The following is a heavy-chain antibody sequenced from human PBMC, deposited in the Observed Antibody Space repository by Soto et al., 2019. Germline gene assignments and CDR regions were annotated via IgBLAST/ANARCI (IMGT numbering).Heavy chain of an antibody. J-gene: IGHJ5*02. V-gene: IGHV3-74*01. D-gene: IGHD2-15*01. CDR2: INSDGSST. CDR3: ARDQGYCSGGSCNLNWFDP. Sequence: EVQLVESGGGLVQPGGSLRLSCAASGFTFSSYWMHWVRQAPGKGLVWVSRINSDGSSTSYADSVKGRFTISRDNAKNTLYLQMNSLRDEDTAVYYCARDQGYCSGGSCNLNWFDPWGQGTLVTVSS. CDR1: GFTFSSYW.